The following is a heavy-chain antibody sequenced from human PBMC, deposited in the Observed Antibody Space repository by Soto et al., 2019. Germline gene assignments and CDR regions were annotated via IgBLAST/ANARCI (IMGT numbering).Heavy chain of an antibody. CDR1: GFTFSAYG. J-gene: IGHJ4*02. V-gene: IGHV3-23*01. CDR2: ISDSGDST. CDR3: GKVGDRGGACYWDH. Sequence: EVQLLESGGGLVQPGGSLRLSCAASGFTFSAYGMSWVRQAPGKGLEWVSGISDSGDSTSYADSVKGRFTISRDNSKNTLYLQMSSLRAEDTAVYYCGKVGDRGGACYWDHWGQGTLVSVSS. D-gene: IGHD2-21*02.